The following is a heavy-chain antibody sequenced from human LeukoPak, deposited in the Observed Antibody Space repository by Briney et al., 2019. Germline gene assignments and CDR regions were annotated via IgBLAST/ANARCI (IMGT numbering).Heavy chain of an antibody. D-gene: IGHD3-10*01. V-gene: IGHV3-7*01. J-gene: IGHJ3*02. CDR1: GFTFDDYG. CDR3: AREMYYYGSGTPPGAFDI. CDR2: IKQDGSEK. Sequence: PGGSLRLSCAASGFTFDDYGMTWVRQAPGKGLEWVANIKQDGSEKYYVDSVKGRFTISRDNTKNSLYLQMNSQRAEDTAVYYCAREMYYYGSGTPPGAFDIWGQGTMVTVSS.